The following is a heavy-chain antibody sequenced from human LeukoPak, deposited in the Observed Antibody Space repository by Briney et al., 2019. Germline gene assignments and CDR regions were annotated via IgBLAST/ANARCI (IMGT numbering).Heavy chain of an antibody. CDR2: INHSGST. J-gene: IGHJ3*02. CDR3: ARRQFRSYIVVVPAAIWAFDI. CDR1: GGSFSGYY. V-gene: IGHV4-34*01. D-gene: IGHD2-2*02. Sequence: SETLSLTCAVYGGSFSGYYWSWIRQPPGKGLEWIGEINHSGSTNYNPSLKSRVTISVDTSKNQFSLKLSSVTAAHTAVYYCARRQFRSYIVVVPAAIWAFDIWGQGTMVTVSS.